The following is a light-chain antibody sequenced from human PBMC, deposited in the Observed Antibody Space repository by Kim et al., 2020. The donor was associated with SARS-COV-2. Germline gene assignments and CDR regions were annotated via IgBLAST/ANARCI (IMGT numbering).Light chain of an antibody. J-gene: IGKJ4*01. CDR1: RSVANQ. CDR3: HQYNSAPPLT. V-gene: IGKV3-20*01. CDR2: DAS. Sequence: PGERATLSCRASRSVANQLAWYQQKPGQAPRTLIYDASNRAIGIPDKFSGSGSGTDFTLTISRLEPEDSAVYYCHQYNSAPPLTFGGGTK.